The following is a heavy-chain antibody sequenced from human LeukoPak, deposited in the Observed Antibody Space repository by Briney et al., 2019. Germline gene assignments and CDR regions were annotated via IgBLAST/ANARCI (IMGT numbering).Heavy chain of an antibody. D-gene: IGHD3-10*01. Sequence: PSETLSLTCTVSGGSISSYYWSWIRQPPGKGLEWIGYIYYSGSTNYNPSLKSRVTISVDTSKYQFSLKLSSVTAADTAVYYCARVVGSGAWFDPWGQGTLVTVSS. J-gene: IGHJ5*02. V-gene: IGHV4-59*01. CDR2: IYYSGST. CDR1: GGSISSYY. CDR3: ARVVGSGAWFDP.